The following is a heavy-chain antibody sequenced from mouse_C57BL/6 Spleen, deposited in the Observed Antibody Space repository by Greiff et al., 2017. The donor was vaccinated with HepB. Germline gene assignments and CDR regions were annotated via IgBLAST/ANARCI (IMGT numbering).Heavy chain of an antibody. Sequence: EVQLQQSGPELVKPGASVKMSCKASGYTFTDYNMHWVKQSHGKSLEWIGYINPNNGGTSSNQKLKGKATLTVNKSSSTAYMELRILTSEDSAVYDCARGTGTLDYWGQGTTLTVSS. CDR1: GYTFTDYN. V-gene: IGHV1-22*01. D-gene: IGHD4-1*01. J-gene: IGHJ2*01. CDR2: INPNNGGT. CDR3: ARGTGTLDY.